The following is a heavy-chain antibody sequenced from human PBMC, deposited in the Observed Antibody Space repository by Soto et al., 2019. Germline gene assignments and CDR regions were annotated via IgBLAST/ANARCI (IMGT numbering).Heavy chain of an antibody. Sequence: AGSLRLSCEASGFTFSSYWMHCVRQAPGRGLVWVSRINSDGSSTSYADSVKGRFTISRDNAKNTLYLQMNSLRAEDTAVYYCARAQGVSSSPTYYYYGMDVWGQGTTVTVSS. V-gene: IGHV3-74*01. CDR2: INSDGSST. J-gene: IGHJ6*02. D-gene: IGHD6-6*01. CDR1: GFTFSSYW. CDR3: ARAQGVSSSPTYYYYGMDV.